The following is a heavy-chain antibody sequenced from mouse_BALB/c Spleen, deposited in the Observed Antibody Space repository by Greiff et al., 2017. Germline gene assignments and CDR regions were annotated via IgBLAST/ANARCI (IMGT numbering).Heavy chain of an antibody. CDR3: ARDRRYGNYLYYFDY. Sequence: VKLVESGPGLVAPSQSLSITCTVSGFSLTSYGVHWVRQPPGKGLEWLGVIWAGGSTNYNSALMSRLSISKDNSKSQVFLKMNSLQTDDTAMYYCARDRRYGNYLYYFDYWGQGTTLTVSS. CDR2: IWAGGST. D-gene: IGHD2-10*02. V-gene: IGHV2-9*02. J-gene: IGHJ2*01. CDR1: GFSLTSYG.